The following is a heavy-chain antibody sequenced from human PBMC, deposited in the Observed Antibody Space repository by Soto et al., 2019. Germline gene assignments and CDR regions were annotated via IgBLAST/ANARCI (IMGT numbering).Heavy chain of an antibody. V-gene: IGHV3-48*03. Sequence: EVQLVESGGGLVQPGGSLRLSCAASGFTFSSYEMNWVRQAPGKGLEWVSYISSSGSTIYYADSAKGRFTISRDNAKNSLYLQMNSLRAEDTAVYYCARDRRNWNYVSAEYFQHWGQGTLVTVSS. D-gene: IGHD1-7*01. J-gene: IGHJ1*01. CDR2: ISSSGSTI. CDR1: GFTFSSYE. CDR3: ARDRRNWNYVSAEYFQH.